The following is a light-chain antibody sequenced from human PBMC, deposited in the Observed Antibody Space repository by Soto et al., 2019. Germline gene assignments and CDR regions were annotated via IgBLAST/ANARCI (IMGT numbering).Light chain of an antibody. CDR1: STNIGRNP. CDR3: AAWDDSLSGVV. J-gene: IGLJ2*01. Sequence: QSVLTQPPSASGTPGQRVTISCSGTSTNIGRNPVYWYQQLPGTAPKLLIAGNDQRPSGVPDRFSGSKSGASASLAISGLRSEDEADFYWAAWDDSLSGVVFGGGTKVTVL. V-gene: IGLV1-47*02. CDR2: GND.